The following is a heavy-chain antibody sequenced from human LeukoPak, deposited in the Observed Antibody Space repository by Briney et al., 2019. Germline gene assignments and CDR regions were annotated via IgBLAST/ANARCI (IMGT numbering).Heavy chain of an antibody. CDR1: GGSISSSSYY. CDR3: AREWLRSYFDY. V-gene: IGHV4-39*02. D-gene: IGHD5-12*01. J-gene: IGHJ4*02. Sequence: SETLSLTCTVSGGSISSSSYYWGWIRQPPGKGLEWIGSIYYSGSTHYNPSLKSRVTISVDTSKNQFSLKLSSVTAADTAVYYCAREWLRSYFDYWGQGTLVTVSS. CDR2: IYYSGST.